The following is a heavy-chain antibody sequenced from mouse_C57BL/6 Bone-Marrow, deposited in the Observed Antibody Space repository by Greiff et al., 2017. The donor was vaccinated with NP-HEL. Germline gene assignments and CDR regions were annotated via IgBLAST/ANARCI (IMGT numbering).Heavy chain of an antibody. CDR3: VRHDYYGSSPFAY. D-gene: IGHD1-1*01. CDR2: IRSKSNNSAT. CDR1: GFSFNTYA. V-gene: IGHV10-1*01. Sequence: EVMLVESGGGLVQPKGSLKLSCAASGFSFNTYAMNWVRQAPGKGLEWVARIRSKSNNSATYYADSVKDRFTISRDDSESMLYLQMNNLKTEETAMYYCVRHDYYGSSPFAYGGQGTLVTVSA. J-gene: IGHJ3*01.